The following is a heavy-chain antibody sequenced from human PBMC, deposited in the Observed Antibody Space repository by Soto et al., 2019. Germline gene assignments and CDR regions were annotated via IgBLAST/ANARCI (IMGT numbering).Heavy chain of an antibody. Sequence: EVQLLESGGGLVQPGGSLRLSCAASGFTFSSYTMSWVRQAPGKGLEWVSAISGSGGSTYYADSVKGRFTISRDNSKNTLYLQMNSLRAEDTAVYYCAKDKVGGRAPYYWGQGTLVTVSS. V-gene: IGHV3-23*01. CDR3: AKDKVGGRAPYY. CDR2: ISGSGGST. J-gene: IGHJ4*02. D-gene: IGHD1-26*01. CDR1: GFTFSSYT.